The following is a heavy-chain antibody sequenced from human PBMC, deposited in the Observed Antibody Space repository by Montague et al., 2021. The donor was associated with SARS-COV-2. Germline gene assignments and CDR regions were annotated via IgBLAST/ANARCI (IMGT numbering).Heavy chain of an antibody. CDR2: MHSTGST. CDR1: GGSINNYF. V-gene: IGHV4-59*01. CDR3: ARAVVGAKTATIES. Sequence: SETLSLTCSVSGGSINNYFWGWIRQSPGKGLEWVGYMHSTGSTAYNPSLKSRVIISVDTSKTQISLELSSVSAADTALYYCARAVVGAKTATIESWGQGALVTVSS. J-gene: IGHJ4*02. D-gene: IGHD2-15*01.